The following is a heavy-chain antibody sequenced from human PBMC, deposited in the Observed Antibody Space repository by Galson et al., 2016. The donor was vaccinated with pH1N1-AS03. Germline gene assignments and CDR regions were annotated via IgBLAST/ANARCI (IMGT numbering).Heavy chain of an antibody. CDR1: GFTFSNHA. Sequence: SLRLSCAASGFTFSNHAMHWVRQGTGRGLEWVSGIGPGGDTYYGGSVKGRFTISRETAKNSLYLRMNSLRPEDTAVYYCARDKSPYFCYMDVWGKGTTVNVSS. V-gene: IGHV3-13*01. J-gene: IGHJ6*03. CDR2: IGPGGDT. D-gene: IGHD2/OR15-2a*01. CDR3: ARDKSPYFCYMDV.